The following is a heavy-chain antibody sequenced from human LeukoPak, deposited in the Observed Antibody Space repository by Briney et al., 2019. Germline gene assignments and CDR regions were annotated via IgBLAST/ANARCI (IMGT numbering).Heavy chain of an antibody. CDR3: ARGLYSSSWYVGYYYYGMDV. CDR2: INPKSGGT. CDR1: GYTFTSYA. Sequence: APVKVSCKASGYTFTSYAMHWVRQAPGQGLEWMGWINPKSGGTNYAQKFQGWVTMTRDTSISTAYMELSRLRSDDTAVYYCARGLYSSSWYVGYYYYGMDVWGQGTTVTVSS. J-gene: IGHJ6*02. D-gene: IGHD6-13*01. V-gene: IGHV1-2*04.